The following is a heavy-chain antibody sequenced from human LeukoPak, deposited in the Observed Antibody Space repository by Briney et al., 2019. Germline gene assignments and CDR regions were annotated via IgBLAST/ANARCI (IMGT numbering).Heavy chain of an antibody. CDR2: IYHSGST. CDR1: GGSFSGYY. J-gene: IGHJ6*03. CDR3: ARGRDIVVVSAAYYYMDV. Sequence: SETLSLTCAVYGGSFSGYYLSWIRQPPGKGLEWIGEIYHSGSTNYNPSLKSRVTISIDTSKNQFSLKLSSVTAADTAVYYCARGRDIVVVSAAYYYMDVWGKGTTVTVSS. D-gene: IGHD2-2*01. V-gene: IGHV4-34*01.